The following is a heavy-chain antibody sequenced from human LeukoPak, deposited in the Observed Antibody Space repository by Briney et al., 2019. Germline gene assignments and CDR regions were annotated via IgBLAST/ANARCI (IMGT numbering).Heavy chain of an antibody. CDR2: ITNSGRDM. J-gene: IGHJ4*02. Sequence: GGSLRLSCAASGFTFCDHYMSWFRQAPGKGLEWISYITNSGRDMSYTDSVRGRFTISRDNAKNSLFLQMNSLRAEDTAVYFCGRGHWGIDYWGQGTLVTVSS. CDR1: GFTFCDHY. CDR3: GRGHWGIDY. V-gene: IGHV3-11*04. D-gene: IGHD7-27*01.